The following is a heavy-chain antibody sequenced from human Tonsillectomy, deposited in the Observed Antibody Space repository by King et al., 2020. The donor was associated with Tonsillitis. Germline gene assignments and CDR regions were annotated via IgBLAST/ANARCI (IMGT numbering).Heavy chain of an antibody. CDR3: ARLRGALIVVVIGAFDI. V-gene: IGHV3-20*04. D-gene: IGHD3-22*01. CDR2: VYCPGDSI. Sequence: VQLVESGGGVVRPGGSLRLSCAASGFTLDDYAMSWVRQAPGKGLVWFSGVYCPGDSIGYADSLKGRFTISRDNAKNALYLQINSLRAEDTALYYCARLRGALIVVVIGAFDIWGQGTMVTVSS. J-gene: IGHJ3*02. CDR1: GFTLDDYA.